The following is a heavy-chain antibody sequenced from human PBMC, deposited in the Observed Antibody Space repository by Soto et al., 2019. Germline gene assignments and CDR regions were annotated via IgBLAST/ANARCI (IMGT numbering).Heavy chain of an antibody. CDR3: AREAIDEIRAALMFLAF. V-gene: IGHV1-18*01. Sequence: ASVKVSCKASGYTFTSYGISWVRQAPGQGLEWMGWISAYNGNTNYAQKLQGRVTMTTDTSTSTAYMELRSLRSDDTAVYYCAREAIDEIRAALMFLAFWGNGTT. D-gene: IGHD2-2*01. CDR2: ISAYNGNT. CDR1: GYTFTSYG. J-gene: IGHJ6*03.